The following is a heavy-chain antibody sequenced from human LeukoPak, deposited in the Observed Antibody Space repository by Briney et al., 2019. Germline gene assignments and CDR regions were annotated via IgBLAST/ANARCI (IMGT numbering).Heavy chain of an antibody. CDR3: ARGPRDYFDY. V-gene: IGHV3-30*02. CDR2: IRNDGSNK. J-gene: IGHJ4*02. Sequence: GGSLRLSCAASGFTFSNYDMHWVRQAPGKGLEWVAFIRNDGSNKYYADSVKGRFTISRDNSKNTLYVQMKSLRAEDTAVYYCARGPRDYFDYWGQGTLVTVSS. CDR1: GFTFSNYD.